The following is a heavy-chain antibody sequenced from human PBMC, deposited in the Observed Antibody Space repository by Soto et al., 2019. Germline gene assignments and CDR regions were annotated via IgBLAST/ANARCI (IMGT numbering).Heavy chain of an antibody. V-gene: IGHV3-48*02. CDR1: GFTFSSYS. CDR2: ISSSSGTI. J-gene: IGHJ5*02. D-gene: IGHD6-19*01. Sequence: EVQLVESGGGLVQPGGSLRLSCAASGFTFSSYSMNWVRQAPGKGLEWVSYISSSSGTIYYADSGKGRFTISRDNAKNSLYLQMNSLRDEDTAVYYCARERAVGIAVALNWFDPWGQGTLVTVSS. CDR3: ARERAVGIAVALNWFDP.